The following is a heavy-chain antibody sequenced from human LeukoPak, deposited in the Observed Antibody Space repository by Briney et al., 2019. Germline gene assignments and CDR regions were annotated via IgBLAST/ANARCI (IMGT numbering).Heavy chain of an antibody. CDR2: ISASGNTK. Sequence: GGSLRLSCAASPFTFSSHEVICVRQDPGKGLEWVSYISASGNTKYYADSVKGRFTVSRDNAKNSLYLQMNSLRAEDTAVYYCAREGYYYFDYWGQGTLVTVSS. D-gene: IGHD1-1*01. CDR3: AREGYYYFDY. V-gene: IGHV3-48*03. CDR1: PFTFSSHE. J-gene: IGHJ4*02.